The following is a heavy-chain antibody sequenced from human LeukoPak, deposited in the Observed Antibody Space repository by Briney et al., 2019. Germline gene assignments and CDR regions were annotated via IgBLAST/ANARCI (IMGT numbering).Heavy chain of an antibody. CDR2: IYSSGST. CDR1: GGSISSYY. CDR3: ARDVYCGGDCSYFDS. J-gene: IGHJ4*02. V-gene: IGHV4-59*01. Sequence: SETLSLTCTVSGGSISSYYWTWTRQPPGKGLEWIGYIYSSGSTNYNPSLKSRVTISVDTSKSQFSLKLSSVIAADTAVYYCARDVYCGGDCSYFDSWGQGTLVTVSS. D-gene: IGHD2-21*02.